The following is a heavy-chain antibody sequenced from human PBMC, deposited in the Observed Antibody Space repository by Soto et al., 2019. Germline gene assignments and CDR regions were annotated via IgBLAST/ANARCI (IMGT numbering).Heavy chain of an antibody. CDR3: AAYSHKGY. J-gene: IGHJ4*02. V-gene: IGHV3-66*01. Sequence: EEQLVESGGDLVQPGGSLRLSCAASGFTVSNNYMSWVRQAPGKGLEWVSLIYSGGSTYYADSVKGRFTISRDSSKNTLYLQMNSLRAEDTAMYYCAAYSHKGYWGQGTLVIVSS. D-gene: IGHD3-16*01. CDR2: IYSGGST. CDR1: GFTVSNNY.